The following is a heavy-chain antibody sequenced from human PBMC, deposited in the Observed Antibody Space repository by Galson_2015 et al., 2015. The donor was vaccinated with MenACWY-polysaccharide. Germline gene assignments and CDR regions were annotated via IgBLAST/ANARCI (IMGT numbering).Heavy chain of an antibody. J-gene: IGHJ6*03. CDR1: GYTFGSRD. CDR3: ARGSHYSYYYMDV. Sequence: SVKVSCKASGYTFGSRDINWVRQATGQGLEWMGWMNPNSGNTGYAQKFKGRVTMIRNTSITTAYMELSSLRSEDTAVYYCARGSHYSYYYMDVWGKGTTVIVSS. V-gene: IGHV1-8*01. CDR2: MNPNSGNT.